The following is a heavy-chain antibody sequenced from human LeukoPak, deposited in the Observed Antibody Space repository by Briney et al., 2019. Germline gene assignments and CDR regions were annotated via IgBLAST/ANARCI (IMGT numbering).Heavy chain of an antibody. CDR2: IYPGDSDT. CDR3: ARCRAYSGYENVYYFDY. D-gene: IGHD5-12*01. V-gene: IGHV5-51*01. Sequence: GESLKISCKGSGYSFTSYWIGWVRQMPGKGLEWMGIIYPGDSDTRYSPSFQGQVTISADKSISTAYLQWSSLKASDTAMYYCARCRAYSGYENVYYFDYWGQGTLVTVSS. CDR1: GYSFTSYW. J-gene: IGHJ4*02.